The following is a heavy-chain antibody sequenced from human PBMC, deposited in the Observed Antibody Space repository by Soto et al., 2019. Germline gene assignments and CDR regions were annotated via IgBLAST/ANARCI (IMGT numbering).Heavy chain of an antibody. Sequence: QVHLVQSGAEVKKPGASVKVSCKGSGYGFTTYGITWVRQAPGQGLEWMAWISAHNGNTDYAQNLQGRVTVTRDTSTSTAYMELRSLRSDDTAVYYCARGRYGDYWGQGALVTGPS. CDR2: ISAHNGNT. V-gene: IGHV1-18*01. CDR3: ARGRYGDY. CDR1: GYGFTTYG. D-gene: IGHD1-1*01. J-gene: IGHJ4*02.